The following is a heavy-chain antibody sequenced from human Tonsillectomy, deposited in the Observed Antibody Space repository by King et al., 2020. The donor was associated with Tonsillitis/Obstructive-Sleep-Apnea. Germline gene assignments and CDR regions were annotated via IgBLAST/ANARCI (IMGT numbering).Heavy chain of an antibody. J-gene: IGHJ4*02. V-gene: IGHV4-59*01. CDR3: AGAEGLRYFDWVNY. CDR1: GGSISSYY. Sequence: VQLQESGPGLVKPSETLSLTCTVSGGSISSYYWSWIRQPPGKGLEWIGYIYYSGSTNYNPSLKSRVTISVDTSKNQFSLKLSSVTAADTAVYYCAGAEGLRYFDWVNYWGQGTLVTVSS. D-gene: IGHD3-9*01. CDR2: IYYSGST.